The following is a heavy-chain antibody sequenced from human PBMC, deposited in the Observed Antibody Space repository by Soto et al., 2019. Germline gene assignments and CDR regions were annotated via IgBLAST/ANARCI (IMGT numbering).Heavy chain of an antibody. D-gene: IGHD3-9*01. V-gene: IGHV1-69*13. CDR1: GGTFSSYA. CDR3: ARERDYDILTGSLETQFDY. Sequence: AASVNISCKASGGTFSSYAISWVRQAPGQGREWMGGIIPIFGTANYAQKFLGRVTITADESTSTAYMELSSLRSEDTAVYYCARERDYDILTGSLETQFDYWGQGTLVTVSS. J-gene: IGHJ4*02. CDR2: IIPIFGTA.